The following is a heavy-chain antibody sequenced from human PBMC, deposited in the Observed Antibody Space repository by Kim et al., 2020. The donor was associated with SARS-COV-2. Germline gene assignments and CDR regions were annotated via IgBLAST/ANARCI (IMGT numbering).Heavy chain of an antibody. D-gene: IGHD5-18*01. V-gene: IGHV3-30*18. CDR1: GFTFSSYG. Sequence: GGSLRLSCAASGFTFSSYGMHWVRQAPGKGLEWVAVISYDGSNKYYADSVKGRFTISRDNSKNTLYLQMNSLRAEDTAVYYCAKGTAAMVRVEYWGQGTLVTVSS. J-gene: IGHJ4*02. CDR2: ISYDGSNK. CDR3: AKGTAAMVRVEY.